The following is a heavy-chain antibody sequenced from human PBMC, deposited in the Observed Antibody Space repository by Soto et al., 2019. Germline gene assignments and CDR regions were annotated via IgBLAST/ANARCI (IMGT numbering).Heavy chain of an antibody. V-gene: IGHV1-69*06. CDR2: IIPMFGTT. CDR1: GGTFSSYA. J-gene: IGHJ6*02. Sequence: SVKVSCKASGGTFSSYAISWVRQAPGQGLEWMGGIIPMFGTTNYAQKFQGRVTITADKSTSTAYVELSSLRSEDTAVYYCARDGWGGYDSGYYGMDVWGQGTTVTVSS. CDR3: ARDGWGGYDSGYYGMDV. D-gene: IGHD5-12*01.